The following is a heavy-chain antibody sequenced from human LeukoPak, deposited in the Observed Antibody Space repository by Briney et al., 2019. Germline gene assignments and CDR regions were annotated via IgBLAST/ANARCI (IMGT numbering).Heavy chain of an antibody. CDR3: ARGTTGVTTGYYYYYYMDV. V-gene: IGHV4-34*01. CDR1: GGSFSGYY. J-gene: IGHJ6*03. Sequence: PSETLSLTCAVYGGSFSGYYWSWIRQPPGKGLEWIGEINHSGSTNYNPSLKSRVTISVDTSKNQFSLKLSSVTAADTAVYYCARGTTGVTTGYYYYYYMDVWGKGTTVTVSS. D-gene: IGHD4-17*01. CDR2: INHSGST.